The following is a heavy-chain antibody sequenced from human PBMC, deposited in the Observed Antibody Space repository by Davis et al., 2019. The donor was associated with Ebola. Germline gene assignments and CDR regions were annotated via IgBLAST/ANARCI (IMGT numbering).Heavy chain of an antibody. CDR3: ARESRNCSGGSCYRLQAAGAYYYYGMDV. D-gene: IGHD2-15*01. Sequence: ISGSGSTIYYADSVKGRFTISRDNAKNSLYLQMNSLRAEDTAVYYCARESRNCSGGSCYRLQAAGAYYYYGMDVWGQGTTVTVSS. CDR2: ISGSGSTI. J-gene: IGHJ6*02. V-gene: IGHV3-11*01.